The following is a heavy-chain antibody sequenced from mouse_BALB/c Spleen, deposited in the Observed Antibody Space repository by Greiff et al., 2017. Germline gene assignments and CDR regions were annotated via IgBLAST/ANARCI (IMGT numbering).Heavy chain of an antibody. D-gene: IGHD1-1*01. J-gene: IGHJ4*01. CDR1: GFSLTGYG. V-gene: IGHV2-6-7*01. Sequence: VQLQQSGPGLVAPSQSLSITCTVSGFSLTGYGVNWVRQPPGKGLEWLGMIWGDGSTDYNSALKSRLSISKDNSKSQVFLKMNSLQTDDTARYYCARAYYYGYYAMDYWGQGTSVTVSS. CDR2: IWGDGST. CDR3: ARAYYYGYYAMDY.